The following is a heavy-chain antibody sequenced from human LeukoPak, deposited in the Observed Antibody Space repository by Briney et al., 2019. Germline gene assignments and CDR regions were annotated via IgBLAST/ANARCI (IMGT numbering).Heavy chain of an antibody. CDR2: IYSGGST. J-gene: IGHJ3*02. CDR3: ARDLDYYDSSGYYSHAFDI. CDR1: GFTVSSNY. V-gene: IGHV3-53*01. Sequence: GGSLRLSCAASGFTVSSNYMSWVRQAPGKGLEWVSVIYSGGSTYYADSVKGRFTISRDNSKNTLYLQMNSLRAEDTAVYYCARDLDYYDSSGYYSHAFDIWGQGTMATVSS. D-gene: IGHD3-22*01.